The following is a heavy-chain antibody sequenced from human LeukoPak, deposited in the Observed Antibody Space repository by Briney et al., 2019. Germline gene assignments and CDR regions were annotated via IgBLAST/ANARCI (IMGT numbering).Heavy chain of an antibody. CDR3: ARAPPRSTTGGMDV. CDR2: INHSGST. Sequence: PSETLSLNCAVYGGSFSGYYWSWIRQPPGKGLEWIGEINHSGSTNYNPSLKSRVTISVDTSKNQFSLKLSSVTAADTAVYYCARAPPRSTTGGMDVWGQGTTVTVSS. D-gene: IGHD1-14*01. J-gene: IGHJ6*02. V-gene: IGHV4-34*01. CDR1: GGSFSGYY.